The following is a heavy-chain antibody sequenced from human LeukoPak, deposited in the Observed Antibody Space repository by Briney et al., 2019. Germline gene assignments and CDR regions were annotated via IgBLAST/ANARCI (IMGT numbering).Heavy chain of an antibody. Sequence: GGSLRLSCTASGLIFRNYAMTWVRQAPRKGLEWVSTISGDGTETFYADSVKGRFTISRDNSKNTHYLQMSSLRAEDSAVYYCATDRERDPSVYYLVGGQGTLITVS. J-gene: IGHJ4*02. D-gene: IGHD3-22*01. CDR3: ATDRERDPSVYYLV. CDR2: ISGDGTET. CDR1: GLIFRNYA. V-gene: IGHV3-23*01.